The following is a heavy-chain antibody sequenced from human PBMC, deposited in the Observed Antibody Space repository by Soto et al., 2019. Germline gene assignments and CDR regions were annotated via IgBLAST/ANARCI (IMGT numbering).Heavy chain of an antibody. J-gene: IGHJ4*02. CDR2: IWYDGSNK. D-gene: IGHD5-18*01. CDR3: AREGDQYSYGKKPFDY. Sequence: QVQLVESGGGVVQPGRSLRLSCAASGFTFSSYGMHWVRQAPGKGLEWVAVIWYDGSNKYYADSVKGRFTISRDNSKNKLYLQMNSMRAEDTAVYYCAREGDQYSYGKKPFDYWGQGPLVTVSS. V-gene: IGHV3-33*01. CDR1: GFTFSSYG.